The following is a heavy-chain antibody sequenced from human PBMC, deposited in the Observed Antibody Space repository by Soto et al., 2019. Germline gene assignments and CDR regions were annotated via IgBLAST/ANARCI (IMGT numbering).Heavy chain of an antibody. CDR2: IWYDGSNK. D-gene: IGHD3-22*01. J-gene: IGHJ4*02. Sequence: GGSLRLSCAASGFTFSSYGMHWVRQAPGKGLEWVAVIWYDGSNKYYADSVKGRFTISRDNSKNTLYLQMNSLRAEDTAVYYCARETYYYDSSGYLKAPFDYWGQGTLVTVSS. V-gene: IGHV3-33*01. CDR1: GFTFSSYG. CDR3: ARETYYYDSSGYLKAPFDY.